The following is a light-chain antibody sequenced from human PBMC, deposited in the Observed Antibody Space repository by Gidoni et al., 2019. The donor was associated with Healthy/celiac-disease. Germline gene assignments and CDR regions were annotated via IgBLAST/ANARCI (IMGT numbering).Light chain of an antibody. CDR3: QQYNNWPGRVT. CDR2: GAS. CDR1: QSVSSN. J-gene: IGKJ4*01. Sequence: EIVMTQSPATLSVSPGERATLSCRASQSVSSNLAWYQQKPGQAPRLLIYGASTRATGIPARFSGSGSGTEFTLTISSLQSEDFAVYYCQQYNNWPGRVTFXGXTKVEIK. V-gene: IGKV3-15*01.